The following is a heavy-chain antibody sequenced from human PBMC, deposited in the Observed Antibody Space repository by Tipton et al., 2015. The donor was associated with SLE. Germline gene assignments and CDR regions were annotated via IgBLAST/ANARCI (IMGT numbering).Heavy chain of an antibody. D-gene: IGHD7-27*01. J-gene: IGHJ4*02. Sequence: GLVKPSETLSLTCTVSGGSIRSYYWNWIRQTPGKGLEWIGSTPTRGNTYYNPSLRRRVTISVDTSKSQIFLKLSSVTAADTAVYYCARDPNGGYGSFDYWGLGALVTVSS. CDR3: ARDPNGGYGSFDY. CDR1: GGSIRSYY. CDR2: TPTRGNT. V-gene: IGHV4-4*07.